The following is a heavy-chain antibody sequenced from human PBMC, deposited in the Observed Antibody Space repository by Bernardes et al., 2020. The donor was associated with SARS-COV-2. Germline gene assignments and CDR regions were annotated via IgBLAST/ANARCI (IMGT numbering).Heavy chain of an antibody. V-gene: IGHV4-59*08. D-gene: IGHD6-19*01. J-gene: IGHJ4*02. Sequence: SETLSLTCTVSGGSISSYYWSWIRQPPGKGLEWIGYIYYSGSTNYNPSLKSRVTISVDTSNNQFSLKLSSVTAADTAVYYCARAPPEAVAGMGLFDYWGQGTLVTVSS. CDR1: GGSISSYY. CDR3: ARAPPEAVAGMGLFDY. CDR2: IYYSGST.